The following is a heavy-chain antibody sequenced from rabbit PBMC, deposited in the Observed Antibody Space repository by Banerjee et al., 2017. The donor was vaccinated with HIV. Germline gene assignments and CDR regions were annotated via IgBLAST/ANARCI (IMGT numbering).Heavy chain of an antibody. Sequence: QEQLEESGGGLVKPEGSLTLTCKASGFDLSSSYYMCWVRQAPGKGLEWIGCIGTSSGNTVYASWVNGRFTISSHNAQNTLYLQLNSLTAADTATYFCARDLAGVIGWNFGLWGQGPWSPS. CDR2: IGTSSGNT. J-gene: IGHJ4*01. V-gene: IGHV1S43*01. CDR1: GFDLSSSYY. D-gene: IGHD4-1*01. CDR3: ARDLAGVIGWNFGL.